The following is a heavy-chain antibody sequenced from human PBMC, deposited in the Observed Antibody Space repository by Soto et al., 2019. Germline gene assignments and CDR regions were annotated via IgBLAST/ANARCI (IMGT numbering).Heavy chain of an antibody. CDR2: INSDGSSA. V-gene: IGHV3-74*01. Sequence: EVQLVESGGGLVQPGGSLRLSCAASGFTFSSYWMHWVRQAPGKGLVWVSRINSDGSSASYADSVKGRFTISRDNAKNTLYLHMNSLRAEDTAVYSCARGAYCDLWSMDVWGQGTTVTVSS. D-gene: IGHD3-3*01. J-gene: IGHJ6*02. CDR1: GFTFSSYW. CDR3: ARGAYCDLWSMDV.